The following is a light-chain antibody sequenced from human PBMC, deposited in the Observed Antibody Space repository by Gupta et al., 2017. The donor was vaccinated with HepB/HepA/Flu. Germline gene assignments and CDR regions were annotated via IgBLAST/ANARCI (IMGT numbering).Light chain of an antibody. J-gene: IGLJ1*01. Sequence: QSVLTQPPSVSAAAGQKVTIPCFGSSSNIGNNYVSWYQQPPGTAPKLLIYESNKRPSEIPDRFSASKSGTSATLGITGLQTGDEADYYCGTWDNSLRGGVFGTGTKVTVL. CDR2: ESN. CDR1: SSNIGNNY. CDR3: GTWDNSLRGGV. V-gene: IGLV1-51*02.